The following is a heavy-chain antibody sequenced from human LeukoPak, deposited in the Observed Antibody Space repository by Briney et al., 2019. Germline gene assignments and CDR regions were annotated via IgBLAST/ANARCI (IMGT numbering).Heavy chain of an antibody. V-gene: IGHV4-34*01. CDR1: GGSFSGYH. D-gene: IGHD3-22*01. Sequence: SETLSLTCAVYGGSFSGYHWTWIRQSPGKGLEWIGDINPSGSTYYNPSLKSRLTISVDTSKNQFSLKLRSVTAADTAVYYCARGRHDITMVVVVMTSVSYYLDVWGKGTTVTVS. CDR3: ARGRHDITMVVVVMTSVSYYLDV. CDR2: INPSGST. J-gene: IGHJ6*03.